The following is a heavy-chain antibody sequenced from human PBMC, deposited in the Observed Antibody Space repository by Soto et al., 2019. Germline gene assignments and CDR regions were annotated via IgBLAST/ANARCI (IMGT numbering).Heavy chain of an antibody. V-gene: IGHV3-23*01. J-gene: IGHJ6*02. Sequence: PGGSLRLSCAASGFTFSSYAMSWVRQAPGKGLEWVSAISGSGGSTYYADSVKGRFTISRDNSKNTLYLQMNSLRAEDTAVYYCAKGLFPTNWNDGHYGMDVWGQGTTVTVSS. D-gene: IGHD1-20*01. CDR2: ISGSGGST. CDR1: GFTFSSYA. CDR3: AKGLFPTNWNDGHYGMDV.